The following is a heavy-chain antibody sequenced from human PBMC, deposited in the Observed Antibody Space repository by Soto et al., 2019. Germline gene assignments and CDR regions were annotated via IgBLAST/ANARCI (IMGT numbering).Heavy chain of an antibody. CDR2: ISYDGSNK. CDR3: ANLRGNYYGSGSYYNDTGYGMDV. Sequence: GGSLRLSCAASGFTFSSYGMHWVRQAPGKGLEWVAVISYDGSNKYYADSVKGRFTISRDNSKNTLYLQMNSLRAEDTAVYYCANLRGNYYGSGSYYNDTGYGMDVWGQGTTVTVSS. CDR1: GFTFSSYG. J-gene: IGHJ6*02. D-gene: IGHD3-10*01. V-gene: IGHV3-30*18.